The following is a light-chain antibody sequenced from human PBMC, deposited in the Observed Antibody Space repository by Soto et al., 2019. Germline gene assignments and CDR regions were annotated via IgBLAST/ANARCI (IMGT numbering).Light chain of an antibody. CDR2: DDR. CDR1: NIGVKN. Sequence: SYELTQPPSVSVAPGQTATMTCAGNNIGVKNVHWFQPKPGQAPVLVVYDDRDRPSGIPERFSGSNSGNTATLTISRVEAGDEADYYCQVWDSGSDHVVFGGGTQLTVL. CDR3: QVWDSGSDHVV. V-gene: IGLV3-21*02. J-gene: IGLJ3*02.